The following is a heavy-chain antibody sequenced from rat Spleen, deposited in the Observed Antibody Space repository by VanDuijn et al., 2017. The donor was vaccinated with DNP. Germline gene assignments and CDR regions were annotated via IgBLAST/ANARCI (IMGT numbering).Heavy chain of an antibody. D-gene: IGHD1-6*01. V-gene: IGHV5-29*01. CDR3: ARMYTTDYYWYFDF. J-gene: IGHJ1*01. CDR1: GFSFSDYA. CDR2: ISYDGSST. Sequence: EVQLVESGGGLVQPGNSLKLSCAASGFSFSDYAMAWVRQAPTKGLEWVATISYDGSSTYYRDSVKGRFTISRDIARSSLYLQMDSLRSEDTSTYYCARMYTTDYYWYFDFWGPGTMVTVSS.